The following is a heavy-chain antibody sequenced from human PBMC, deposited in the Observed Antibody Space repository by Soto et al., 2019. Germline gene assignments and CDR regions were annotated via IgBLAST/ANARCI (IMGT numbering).Heavy chain of an antibody. CDR2: MTSKTDGGTT. J-gene: IGHJ4*02. V-gene: IGHV3-15*01. Sequence: GGSLRLSCAASRFTLSNAWMSWVRQAPGKGLGWVGRMTSKTDGGTTDYAAPVKGRFTISRDDSKNTLYLQMNSLKTEDTAVYYCTTDSGGYPDYWGQGTLVTVSS. CDR1: RFTLSNAW. CDR3: TTDSGGYPDY. D-gene: IGHD5-12*01.